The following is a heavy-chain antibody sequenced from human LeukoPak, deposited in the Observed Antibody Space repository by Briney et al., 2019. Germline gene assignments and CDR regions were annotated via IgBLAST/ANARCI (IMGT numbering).Heavy chain of an antibody. CDR3: AKGGLGGYSGYDFDY. Sequence: GGSLRLSCTASGLTFSSYAMSWVRQAPGKGLEWVSAISGGGSTYYADSVTGRFTISRDNSKNTLYLQMNSLRAEDTAVYYCAKGGLGGYSGYDFDYWGQGTLVTVSS. CDR1: GLTFSSYA. J-gene: IGHJ4*02. D-gene: IGHD5-12*01. V-gene: IGHV3-23*01. CDR2: ISGGGST.